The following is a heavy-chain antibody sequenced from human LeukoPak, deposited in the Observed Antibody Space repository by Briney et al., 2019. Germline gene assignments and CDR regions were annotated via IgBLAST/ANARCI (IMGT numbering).Heavy chain of an antibody. J-gene: IGHJ6*03. CDR3: ARGPRITLIRGGQWYYYMDV. CDR2: INPSGGST. CDR1: GYTFTIYY. D-gene: IGHD3-10*01. V-gene: IGHV1-46*01. Sequence: ASVKVSCKASGYTFTIYYIHLVRQAPGQGLEWMGLINPSGGSTNYAQKFQGRFTMTRDTSTSTVYMELSSLRSQETAVYYCARGPRITLIRGGQWYYYMDVWGKGTTVTISS.